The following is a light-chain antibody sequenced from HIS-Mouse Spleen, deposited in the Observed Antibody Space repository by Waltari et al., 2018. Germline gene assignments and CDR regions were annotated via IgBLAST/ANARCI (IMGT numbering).Light chain of an antibody. CDR1: QSVLYSSNNKNY. CDR2: GAS. Sequence: DIVMTQSPDSLAVSLGERATINCKSSQSVLYSSNNKNYLAWYQQKPGQPPKLLIYGASTRESGVPDRFSGSGSGTDFTLTISSLQAEDVAVYYCQQYYSTMYTFGQGPSWRSN. CDR3: QQYYSTMYT. J-gene: IGKJ2*01. V-gene: IGKV4-1*01.